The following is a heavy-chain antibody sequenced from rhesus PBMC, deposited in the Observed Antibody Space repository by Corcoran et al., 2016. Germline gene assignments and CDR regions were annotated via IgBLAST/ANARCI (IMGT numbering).Heavy chain of an antibody. D-gene: IGHD1-26*01. J-gene: IGHJ6*01. CDR1: GDSIISGYA. Sequence: QVQLKESGPGLVKPSETLSLTCTVSGDSIISGYAWSWIRQHPGKGLEWIGYIRSYYPPSLNSRFTIAKDTSKNQFSLNLTSVTAAYTAVYYCARGLNYCAPNFGLDSWGQWVVVTVSS. V-gene: IGHV4-127*01. CDR3: ARGLNYCAPNFGLDS. CDR2: IRS.